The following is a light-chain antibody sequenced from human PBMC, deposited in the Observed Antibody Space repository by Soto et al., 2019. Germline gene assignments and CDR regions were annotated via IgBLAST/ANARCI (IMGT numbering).Light chain of an antibody. CDR2: GTS. CDR1: QSVRSSH. CDR3: QQYSSSPNT. J-gene: IGKJ5*01. Sequence: EIVLTQSPGTLSLSPGERATLSCRASQSVRSSHLAWYQQNPGQAPRLLIYGTSSRATGIPDRFSGSGSGTDFTLTISRLEPEDFAVYYCQQYSSSPNTFGQGTRLEIK. V-gene: IGKV3-20*01.